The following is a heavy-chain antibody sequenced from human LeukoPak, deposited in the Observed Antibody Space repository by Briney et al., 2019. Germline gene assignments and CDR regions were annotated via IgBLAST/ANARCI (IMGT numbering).Heavy chain of an antibody. V-gene: IGHV5-51*01. CDR2: IYPGDSDT. CDR3: ARSPPAAGSNWFDP. Sequence: GESLKISCKGSEYSFTSYWIGWVRQMPGKGLEWMGIIYPGDSDTRYSPSFQGQVTISAGKSISTAYLQWSSLKASDTAMYYCARSPPAAGSNWFDPWGQGTLVTVSS. J-gene: IGHJ5*02. D-gene: IGHD6-13*01. CDR1: EYSFTSYW.